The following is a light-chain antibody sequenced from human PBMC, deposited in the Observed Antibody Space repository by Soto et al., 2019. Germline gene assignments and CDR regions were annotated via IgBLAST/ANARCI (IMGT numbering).Light chain of an antibody. CDR2: EVT. J-gene: IGLJ1*01. CDR3: SSYAGDSNPYV. V-gene: IGLV1-44*01. Sequence: QPVLTQAPSVSGIPGQSVTISCSGSDSNIGSNTVNWYQQLPGMAPKLLIYEVTKRPSGVPDRFSGSKSGNTASLTVSGLQAEDEADYYCSSYAGDSNPYVFGTGTKVTVL. CDR1: DSNIGSNT.